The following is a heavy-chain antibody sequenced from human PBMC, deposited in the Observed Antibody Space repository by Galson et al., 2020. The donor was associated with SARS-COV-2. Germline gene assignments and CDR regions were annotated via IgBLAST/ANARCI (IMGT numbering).Heavy chain of an antibody. CDR2: IDWDDDK. V-gene: IGHV2-70*01. Sequence: SGPTLVKPTQTLTLTCTFSGFSLSTSGMCVSWIRQPPGKALEWLALIDWDDDKYYSTSLKTRLTISKDTSKNQVVLTMTNMDPVDTATYYCARIPGAMATMLGNDYYDGMDVWGQGTTVTVSS. J-gene: IGHJ6*02. CDR3: ARIPGAMATMLGNDYYDGMDV. D-gene: IGHD5-12*01. CDR1: GFSLSTSGMC.